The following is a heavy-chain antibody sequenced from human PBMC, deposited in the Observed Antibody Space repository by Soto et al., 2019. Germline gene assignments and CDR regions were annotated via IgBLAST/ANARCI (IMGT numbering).Heavy chain of an antibody. CDR3: ARGQQQYYPQLFDY. D-gene: IGHD2-8*01. Sequence: GASVKVSCKASGYTFTSYAMHWVRQAPGQRLEWMGWINAGNGNTKYSQKFQGRVTITRDTSASTAYMELSSLRSEDTAVYYCARGQQQYYPQLFDYWGQGTLVTVSS. V-gene: IGHV1-3*01. CDR2: INAGNGNT. CDR1: GYTFTSYA. J-gene: IGHJ4*02.